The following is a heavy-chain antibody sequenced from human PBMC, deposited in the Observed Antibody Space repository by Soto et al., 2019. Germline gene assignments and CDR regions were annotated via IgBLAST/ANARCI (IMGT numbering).Heavy chain of an antibody. J-gene: IGHJ6*02. V-gene: IGHV3-30-3*01. CDR3: ARASRLTGYCSSTSCLPYGMDV. D-gene: IGHD2-2*01. Sequence: VGSLRLSSAASGFTFSSYAMHWVRQAPGKGLEWVAVISYDGSNKYYADSVKGRFTISRDNSKNTLYLQMNSLRAEDTAVYYCARASRLTGYCSSTSCLPYGMDVWGQGTTVTV. CDR2: ISYDGSNK. CDR1: GFTFSSYA.